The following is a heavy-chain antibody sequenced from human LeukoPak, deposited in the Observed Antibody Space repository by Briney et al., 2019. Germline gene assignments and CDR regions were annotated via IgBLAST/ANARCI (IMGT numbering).Heavy chain of an antibody. D-gene: IGHD3-10*01. CDR1: GDSVSSNSAA. CDR3: AREPERITMVRGVIMVWFDP. CDR2: TYYRSKWYN. J-gene: IGHJ5*02. V-gene: IGHV6-1*01. Sequence: SQTLSLTCAISGDSVSSNSAAWNWIRQSPSRGLEWLGRTYYRSKWYNDYAVSVKSRIIINADTSKNHFSLHLNSATPEDTAVYYCAREPERITMVRGVIMVWFDPWGQGTLVTVSS.